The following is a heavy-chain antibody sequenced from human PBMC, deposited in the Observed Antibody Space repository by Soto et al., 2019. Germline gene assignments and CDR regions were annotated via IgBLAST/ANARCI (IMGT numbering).Heavy chain of an antibody. CDR2: ISGSGGTT. CDR1: AFTFSNYA. Sequence: PGGSLRLSCAASAFTFSNYAMNWVRQAPGKGLEWVSAISGSGGTTYYADYVKGRFTISRDNSKNTLYLQMNNLRAEDTAVYYCAKSQIGAARYGDYWGQGTLVTVSS. D-gene: IGHD6-13*01. J-gene: IGHJ4*02. CDR3: AKSQIGAARYGDY. V-gene: IGHV3-23*01.